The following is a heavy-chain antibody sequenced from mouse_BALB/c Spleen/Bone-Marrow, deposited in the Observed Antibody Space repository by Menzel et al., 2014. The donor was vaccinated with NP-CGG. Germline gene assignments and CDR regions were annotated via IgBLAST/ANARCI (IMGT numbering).Heavy chain of an antibody. CDR1: GYAFTNYN. CDR2: NDPYSGGT. CDR3: ARLGTTAVPDY. J-gene: IGHJ2*01. Sequence: EVQLQESGPELVKPGASVKVSCKASGYAFTNYNMYWVKQSHGKSLEWIGYNDPYSGGTNYNQKFKGKATLTVDKSSSTAYMHLNSLTSEDSAVYYCARLGTTAVPDYWGQGTTLTVFS. V-gene: IGHV1S135*01. D-gene: IGHD1-1*01.